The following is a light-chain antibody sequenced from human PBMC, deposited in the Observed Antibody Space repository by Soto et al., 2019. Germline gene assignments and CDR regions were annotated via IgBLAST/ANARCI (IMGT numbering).Light chain of an antibody. Sequence: DIQMTQSPSSPSASVGDRVTITCRASQSISSYLNWYQQKPGKAPKLLIYAASTLQSGVPSRFSGSGSGTDFTLTISSLQPEDFATYYCQQLNSYPLTFGGGTKVDIK. CDR3: QQLNSYPLT. CDR2: AAS. V-gene: IGKV1-39*01. CDR1: QSISSY. J-gene: IGKJ4*01.